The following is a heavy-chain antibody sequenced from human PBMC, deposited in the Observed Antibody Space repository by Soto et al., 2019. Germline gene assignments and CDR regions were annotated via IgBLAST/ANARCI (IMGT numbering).Heavy chain of an antibody. Sequence: QVQLVQSGAEVKNPGASVKVSCKASGYSFTRYGIGWARQAPGQGLEWMGWINAYNGNTNYAQNLQGRLTLTTDTSTTTAYMELRSLRSNDTAIYYCAMVDVYFTPSPQDVWGQGTTVTVSS. D-gene: IGHD2-8*01. CDR2: INAYNGNT. J-gene: IGHJ6*02. CDR3: AMVDVYFTPSPQDV. CDR1: GYSFTRYG. V-gene: IGHV1-18*01.